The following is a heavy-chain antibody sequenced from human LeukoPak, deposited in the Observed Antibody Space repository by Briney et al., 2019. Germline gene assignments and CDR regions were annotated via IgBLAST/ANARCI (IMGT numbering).Heavy chain of an antibody. Sequence: ASVKVSCKASGGTFSSYAISWVRQAPGQGLEWMGIINPSGGSTSYAQKFQGRVTMTRDMSTSTVYMELSSLRSEDTAVYYCARVMVKWGGVHDAFDIWGQGTMVTVSS. CDR3: ARVMVKWGGVHDAFDI. J-gene: IGHJ3*02. V-gene: IGHV1-46*01. CDR2: INPSGGST. CDR1: GGTFSSYA. D-gene: IGHD3-16*01.